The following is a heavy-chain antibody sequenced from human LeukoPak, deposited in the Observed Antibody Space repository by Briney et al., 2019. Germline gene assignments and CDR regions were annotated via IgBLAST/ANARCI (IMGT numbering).Heavy chain of an antibody. CDR2: ISAYNGNT. D-gene: IGHD1-26*01. J-gene: IGHJ4*02. V-gene: IGHV1-18*01. CDR3: ARVGRVGATRGGVDY. Sequence: ASVKVSCKGSGYTFTSCGISWVRQAPGQGLEWMGWISAYNGNTTYAQKLQGRVTITTDTSTSTAYMELRSLRSDDTAVYYCARVGRVGATRGGVDYWGQGTLVTVSS. CDR1: GYTFTSCG.